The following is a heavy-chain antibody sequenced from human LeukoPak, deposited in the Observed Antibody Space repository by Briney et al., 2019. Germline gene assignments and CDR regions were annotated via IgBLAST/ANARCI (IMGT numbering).Heavy chain of an antibody. CDR1: GGSISSSSYY. CDR3: ARSRLTEKHTIKG. J-gene: IGHJ4*02. Sequence: PSETLSLTCTVSGGSISSSSYYWGWIRQPPGKGLEWIGSIYYSGSTYYNPSLKSRVTISVDTSKNQFSLKLSSVTAADTAVYYCARSRLTEKHTIKGWGQGTLVTVSS. CDR2: IYYSGST. V-gene: IGHV4-39*07.